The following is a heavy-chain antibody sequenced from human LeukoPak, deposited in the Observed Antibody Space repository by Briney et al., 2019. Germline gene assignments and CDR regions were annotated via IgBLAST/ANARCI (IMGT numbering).Heavy chain of an antibody. J-gene: IGHJ4*02. Sequence: PGGSLRLSCAASGFTLSSYSMNWVRQAPGKGLEWVSYISSSSSTIYYADSVKGRFTISRDNAKNSLYLQMNSLRAEDTAVYYCARDLVHSYWGQGTLVTVSS. V-gene: IGHV3-48*01. CDR1: GFTLSSYS. D-gene: IGHD2-8*02. CDR3: ARDLVHSY. CDR2: ISSSSSTI.